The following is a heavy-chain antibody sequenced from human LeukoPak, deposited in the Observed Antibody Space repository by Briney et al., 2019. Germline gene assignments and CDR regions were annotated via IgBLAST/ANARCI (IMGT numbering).Heavy chain of an antibody. Sequence: SETLSLTCTVSGGSISSSSYYWGWIRQPPGKGLEWIGSIYYSGSTYYNPSLKSRVTISVDTSKNQFSLKLSSVTAADTAVYYCARHAGSGSYDSHAFDIWGQGTMVTVSS. CDR2: IYYSGST. V-gene: IGHV4-39*01. D-gene: IGHD1-26*01. CDR1: GGSISSSSYY. CDR3: ARHAGSGSYDSHAFDI. J-gene: IGHJ3*02.